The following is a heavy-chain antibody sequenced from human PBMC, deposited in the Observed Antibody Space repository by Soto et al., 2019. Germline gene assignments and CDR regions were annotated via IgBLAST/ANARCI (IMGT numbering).Heavy chain of an antibody. V-gene: IGHV2-5*01. CDR2: IYWNDDK. CDR3: AHRRPLAAAARGPYYFDY. D-gene: IGHD6-13*01. CDR1: GFSLSTSGVG. J-gene: IGHJ4*02. Sequence: SGPTLVNPPQTLTLTCTFSGFSLSTSGVGVGWIRQPPGKALEWLALIYWNDDKRYSPSLKSRLTITKDTSKNQVVLTMTNMDPVDTATYYCAHRRPLAAAARGPYYFDYWGQGTLVTVSS.